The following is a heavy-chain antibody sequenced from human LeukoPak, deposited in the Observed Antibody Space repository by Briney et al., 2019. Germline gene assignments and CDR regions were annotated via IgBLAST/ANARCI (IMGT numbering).Heavy chain of an antibody. V-gene: IGHV3-13*01. CDR1: GFTFSTYD. Sequence: PGVSLRLSCAASGFTFSTYDFHWVRQRTEKGLEWVSAIGTIGDTYYADSVRGRFTISREDAKSSLYLQMNSLRDGDTAVYYCVRESNAAGGGSLQAFNFWGQGTLVTVSS. CDR3: VRESNAAGGGSLQAFNF. CDR2: IGTIGDT. J-gene: IGHJ4*02. D-gene: IGHD3-16*01.